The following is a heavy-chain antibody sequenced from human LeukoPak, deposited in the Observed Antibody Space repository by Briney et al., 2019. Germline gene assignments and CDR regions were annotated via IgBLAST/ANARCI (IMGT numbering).Heavy chain of an antibody. V-gene: IGHV3-64*01. CDR2: IGSNGGSP. CDR1: GFTFSSYA. J-gene: IGHJ3*02. CDR3: ARVHPGFSDAFDI. Sequence: GGSLRLSCAASGFTFSSYAIQWVRQAPGKRLEYVSAIGSNGGSPSYANSVKGRFTISRDNSKNTLSLQMGNLRVEDMAVYYCARVHPGFSDAFDIWGPGTMVTVSS.